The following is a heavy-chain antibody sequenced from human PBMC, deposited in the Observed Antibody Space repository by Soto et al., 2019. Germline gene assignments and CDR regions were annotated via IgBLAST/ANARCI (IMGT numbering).Heavy chain of an antibody. CDR3: ARDKITGLFDY. V-gene: IGHV4-34*01. J-gene: IGHJ4*02. CDR1: GGSFSGYY. D-gene: IGHD2-8*02. Sequence: QVQLQQWGAGLLKPSETLSLTCAVYGGSFSGYYWTWIRQPPGTGLEWIGEINHSGSTNYNPSLKSRVTISVDTAKNQFSLKLTSVPAADTAVYYCARDKITGLFDYWGQGTLVTVSS. CDR2: INHSGST.